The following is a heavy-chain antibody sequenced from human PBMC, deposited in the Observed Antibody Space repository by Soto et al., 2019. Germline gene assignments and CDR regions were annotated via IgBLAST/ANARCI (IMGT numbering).Heavy chain of an antibody. CDR2: MNPNSGNT. D-gene: IGHD6-19*01. Sequence: QVQLVQSGAEVKKPGASVKVSCKASGYTFTSYDINWVRQATGQGLEWMGWMNPNSGNTGYAQKFQGRVTMTRNPSISTAYMELSSLRSEDTAVYYCERSAVAGMRDWFDPWGQETLVTVSS. V-gene: IGHV1-8*01. CDR1: GYTFTSYD. J-gene: IGHJ5*02. CDR3: ERSAVAGMRDWFDP.